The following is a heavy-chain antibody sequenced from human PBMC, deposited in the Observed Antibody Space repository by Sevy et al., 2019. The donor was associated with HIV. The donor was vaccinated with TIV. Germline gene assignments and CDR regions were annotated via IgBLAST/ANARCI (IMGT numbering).Heavy chain of an antibody. D-gene: IGHD3-22*01. Sequence: ASVKVSCKISGYRLSELSMHWVRQAPGKGLEWMGRFDPEDGEIIYAQKFQGRVTVTEDTSTDTAYMELSRLRSEDTAVHYCATGREYYDENSGYFDYWGPGTLVTVSS. J-gene: IGHJ4*02. CDR3: ATGREYYDENSGYFDY. CDR1: GYRLSELS. V-gene: IGHV1-24*01. CDR2: FDPEDGEI.